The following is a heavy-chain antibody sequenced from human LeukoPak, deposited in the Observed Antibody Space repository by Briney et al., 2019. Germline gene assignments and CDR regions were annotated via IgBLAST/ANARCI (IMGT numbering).Heavy chain of an antibody. CDR2: IKEDGSEK. J-gene: IGHJ3*02. V-gene: IGHV3-7*01. CDR3: ARDSPYGDYDAFDI. CDR1: GFTFSPYW. Sequence: GGSLRLSCAASGFTFSPYWMSWVRQAPGKGLEWVGNIKEDGSEKYYVDSVKGRFTISRDNAKNSLYLEMTSLRAEDTAVYYCARDSPYGDYDAFDIWGQGTMVTVSS. D-gene: IGHD4-17*01.